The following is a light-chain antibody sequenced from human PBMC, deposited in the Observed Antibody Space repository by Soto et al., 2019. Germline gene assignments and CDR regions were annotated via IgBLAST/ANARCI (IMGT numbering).Light chain of an antibody. J-gene: IGKJ4*01. V-gene: IGKV3-15*01. CDR2: GAS. Sequence: IVITQSPAPLSVSPGEGATLSCMASQSVSSKLAWDQQKPGQAPRLLIYGASTRATGIPARFSGSGSGTEFTLTISSLQSEDIAVYYCQQYNIWPLTFGGGTKVDIK. CDR3: QQYNIWPLT. CDR1: QSVSSK.